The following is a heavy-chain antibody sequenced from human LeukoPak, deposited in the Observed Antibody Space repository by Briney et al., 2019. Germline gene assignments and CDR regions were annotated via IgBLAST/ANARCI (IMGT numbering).Heavy chain of an antibody. CDR3: ARAFLPLDYYDRSGYHYFDY. D-gene: IGHD3-22*01. CDR2: MFYSGST. CDR1: GGSISSSSYY. J-gene: IGHJ4*02. Sequence: SETLSLTCTVSGGSISSSSYYWGWIRQPPGKGLEWIGSMFYSGSTYYNPSLNSRVTMSADTSKNQFSLKLSSVTAADTAVYYCARAFLPLDYYDRSGYHYFDYWGQGTLVTVSS. V-gene: IGHV4-39*07.